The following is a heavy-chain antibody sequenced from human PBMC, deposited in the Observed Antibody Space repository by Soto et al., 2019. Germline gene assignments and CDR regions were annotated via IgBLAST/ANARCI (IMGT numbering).Heavy chain of an antibody. CDR3: ARSIVVVVAAPGPDAFDI. J-gene: IGHJ3*02. Sequence: QVQLQESGPGLVKPSQTLSLTCTVSGGSISSGGYYWSWIRQHPGKGLEWIGYIYYSGSTYYNPSLKRRVTISVDTSKNQFSLKLSSVTAADTAVYYCARSIVVVVAAPGPDAFDIWGQGTMVTVSS. D-gene: IGHD2-15*01. V-gene: IGHV4-31*03. CDR2: IYYSGST. CDR1: GGSISSGGYY.